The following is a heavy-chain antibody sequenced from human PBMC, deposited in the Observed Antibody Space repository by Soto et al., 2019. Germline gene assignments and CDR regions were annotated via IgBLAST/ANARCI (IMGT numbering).Heavy chain of an antibody. CDR1: GFTFSIYG. D-gene: IGHD4-17*01. V-gene: IGHV3-30*18. CDR2: ISFDGSNK. J-gene: IGHJ6*02. CDR3: AKFYYGNYDYGMDV. Sequence: GGSLRLSCAASGFTFSIYGMHWVRQAPGKGLEWVALISFDGSNKYYADSVKGRFTTSRDNSKNTLYLQMNSLRAEDTAVYYCAKFYYGNYDYGMDVWGQGTTVTVSS.